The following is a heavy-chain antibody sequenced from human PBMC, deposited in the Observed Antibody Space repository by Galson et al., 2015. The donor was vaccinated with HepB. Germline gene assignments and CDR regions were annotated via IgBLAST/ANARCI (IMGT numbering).Heavy chain of an antibody. V-gene: IGHV3-7*01. CDR1: GFSFSSYW. J-gene: IGHJ6*02. CDR2: IKQDGSEK. Sequence: SLRLSCAASGFSFSSYWMTWVRQAPGKGLEWVANIKQDGSEKFYVDSVRGRFTISRDNAKNSLFLQMDSLRAEDTAVFYCARVRGVQGTITYYYYGMDVWGQGTTVTVSS. CDR3: ARVRGVQGTITYYYYGMDV. D-gene: IGHD3-10*01.